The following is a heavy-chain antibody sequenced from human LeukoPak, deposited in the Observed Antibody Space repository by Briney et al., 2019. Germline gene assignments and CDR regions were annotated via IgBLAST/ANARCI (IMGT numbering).Heavy chain of an antibody. CDR3: ARVQEILWFGELLERGAFDI. CDR2: IWYDGSSK. Sequence: PGGSLRLSCAASGFTFSSYGMHWVRQAPGKGLEWVAVIWYDGSSKYYADSVKGRFTISRDNSKNTLYLQMNSLRAEDTAVYYCARVQEILWFGELLERGAFDIWGQGTMVTVSS. J-gene: IGHJ3*02. CDR1: GFTFSSYG. V-gene: IGHV3-33*01. D-gene: IGHD3-10*01.